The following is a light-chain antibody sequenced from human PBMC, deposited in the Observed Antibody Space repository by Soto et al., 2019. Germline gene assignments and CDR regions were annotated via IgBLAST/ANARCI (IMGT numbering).Light chain of an antibody. V-gene: IGLV1-47*01. J-gene: IGLJ3*02. CDR2: RNN. CDR3: AAWDDSLSGRGV. Sequence: QSVLTQPPSASGTPGQRVTISCSGGTSSIGRNYVYWYQQLPGTAPKLVIYRNNQRPSGVPDRFSGSKSGTSASLAIRGLRSEDEADYDCAAWDDSLSGRGVFGGGTKVTVL. CDR1: TSSIGRNY.